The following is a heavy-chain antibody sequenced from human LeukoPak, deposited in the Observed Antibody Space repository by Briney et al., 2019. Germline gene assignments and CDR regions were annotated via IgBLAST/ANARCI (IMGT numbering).Heavy chain of an antibody. D-gene: IGHD6-19*01. CDR2: IYYTGST. V-gene: IGHV4-59*01. J-gene: IGHJ4*02. CDR3: ARGRSSGVMWALDY. Sequence: PSETLSLTCTVSGASIGSYYWSWIRQPPGKGLEWIGYIYYTGSTNFNPSLKSRVTISADTSKNQFSLKLSSVTAADTAVYYCARGRSSGVMWALDYWGQGTLVTVSS. CDR1: GASIGSYY.